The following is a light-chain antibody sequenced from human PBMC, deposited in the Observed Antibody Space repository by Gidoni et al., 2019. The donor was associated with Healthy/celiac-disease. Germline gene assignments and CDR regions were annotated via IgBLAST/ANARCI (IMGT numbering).Light chain of an antibody. V-gene: IGKV2-28*01. CDR1: HSLLHSNGYHY. Sequence: DIVMTQSPLSLPGTPGEPASISCRSSHSLLHSNGYHYLDWYLQNPGQSPQLLIYLGSNRASGVPDRFSVSGSGTDFTLKISRVEAEDVAVYSCMQALQTPLTFGGGTKVEIK. CDR3: MQALQTPLT. CDR2: LGS. J-gene: IGKJ4*01.